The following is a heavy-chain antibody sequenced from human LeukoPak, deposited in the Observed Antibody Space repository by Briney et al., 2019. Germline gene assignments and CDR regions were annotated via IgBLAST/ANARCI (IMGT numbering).Heavy chain of an antibody. D-gene: IGHD3-10*01. V-gene: IGHV3-21*01. CDR2: ISSSSTYI. Sequence: GGSLRLSCAASGFTFSTYSMNWVRQAPGKGLEWVSPISSSSTYISYADSVEGRFTISRDNAKNSLYLQMNSLRAEDTALYYCARVFSGNYYSGFDYWGQGTLVTVSS. J-gene: IGHJ4*02. CDR3: ARVFSGNYYSGFDY. CDR1: GFTFSTYS.